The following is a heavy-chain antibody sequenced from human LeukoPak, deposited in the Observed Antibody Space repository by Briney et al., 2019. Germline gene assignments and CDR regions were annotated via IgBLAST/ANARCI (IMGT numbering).Heavy chain of an antibody. CDR1: GFTFSSYE. CDR3: ARDFYGAGRRYDAFDI. CDR2: ISSSGSTK. J-gene: IGHJ3*02. V-gene: IGHV3-48*03. D-gene: IGHD6-19*01. Sequence: GGSLRLSCAAPGFTFSSYEMNWVRQAPGKGLEWVSYISSSGSTKYYADSVKGRFTISRDNAKNSLYLQMNSLRAEDTAVYDCARDFYGAGRRYDAFDIWGQGTMVNVSS.